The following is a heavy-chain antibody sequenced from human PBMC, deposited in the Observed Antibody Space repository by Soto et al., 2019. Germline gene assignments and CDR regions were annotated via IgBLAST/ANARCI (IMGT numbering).Heavy chain of an antibody. J-gene: IGHJ6*02. CDR3: ARRGEYYYYGMDV. V-gene: IGHV1-18*01. CDR1: AYPFTSYG. Sequence: ASVKVSCKASAYPFTSYGISCVRQCPGQGLEWMGWISAYNGNTNYAQKLQGRVTMTTDTSTSTAYMELRSLRSDDTAVYYCARRGEYYYYGMDVWGQGTTVTVSS. CDR2: ISAYNGNT.